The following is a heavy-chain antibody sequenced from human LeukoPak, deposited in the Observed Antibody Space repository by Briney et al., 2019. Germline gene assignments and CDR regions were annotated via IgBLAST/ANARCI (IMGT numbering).Heavy chain of an antibody. D-gene: IGHD3-22*01. Sequence: ASVKVSCKASGYTFTSYGISWVRQAPGQGLEWMGWISAYSGNTNYAQKLQGRVTMTTDTSTSTAYMELRSLRSDDTAVYYCASTLYYYDSSGYYPYYYMDVWGKGTTVTVSS. CDR3: ASTLYYYDSSGYYPYYYMDV. J-gene: IGHJ6*03. CDR2: ISAYSGNT. CDR1: GYTFTSYG. V-gene: IGHV1-18*01.